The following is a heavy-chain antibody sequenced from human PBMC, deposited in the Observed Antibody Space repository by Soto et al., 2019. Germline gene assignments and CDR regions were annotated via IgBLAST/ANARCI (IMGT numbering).Heavy chain of an antibody. CDR3: ARDLEYSGSSYFDY. Sequence: GESLKISCAASGFTFSSYWMHWVRQAPGKGLVWVSRINSDGSSTSYADSVKGRFTISRDNARNTLYLQMNSLRAEDTAVYYCARDLEYSGSSYFDYWGQGTLVTVSS. D-gene: IGHD1-26*01. J-gene: IGHJ4*02. CDR1: GFTFSSYW. CDR2: INSDGSST. V-gene: IGHV3-74*01.